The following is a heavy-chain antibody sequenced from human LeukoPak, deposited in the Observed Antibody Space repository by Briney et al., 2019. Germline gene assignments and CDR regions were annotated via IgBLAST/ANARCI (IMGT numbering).Heavy chain of an antibody. V-gene: IGHV4-59*01. Sequence: SETLSVTCTVSGGSISSYYWSWIRQPPGNGLEWIGYIYYSGSTNYNPSLKSRVTISVDTSKNQFSLKLSSVTAADTAVYYCARAGAYDFWSGRDAFDIWGQGTMVTVSS. CDR3: ARAGAYDFWSGRDAFDI. J-gene: IGHJ3*02. CDR1: GGSISSYY. CDR2: IYYSGST. D-gene: IGHD3-3*01.